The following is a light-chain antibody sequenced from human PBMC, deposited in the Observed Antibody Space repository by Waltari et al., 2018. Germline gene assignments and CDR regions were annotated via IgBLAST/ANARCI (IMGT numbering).Light chain of an antibody. CDR3: QTGGHGTWV. Sequence: QLVVTQSPSASASLGASVKLTCTLSSGHSNNIIAWIQQRPEKGPRYLMKVNSDGSHIRGDEIPDRFSGSSSGAERYLTISSLQSEDEADYYCQTGGHGTWVFGGGTKLTVL. CDR2: VNSDGSH. V-gene: IGLV4-69*01. J-gene: IGLJ3*02. CDR1: SGHSNNI.